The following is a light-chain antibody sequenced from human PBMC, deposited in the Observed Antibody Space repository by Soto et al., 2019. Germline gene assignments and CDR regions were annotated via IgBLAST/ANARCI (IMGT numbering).Light chain of an antibody. CDR1: NIDVGGYNY. J-gene: IGLJ1*01. CDR2: DVS. CDR3: NSYRSTSARYV. Sequence: QSVLTQPASVSGSPGQSITISCTGTNIDVGGYNYASWYQQHPGKAPRLIISDVSNRPSGVSNRFSGSKSGNTASLTISGLQAEDEADYYCNSYRSTSARYVFGTGTKVTVL. V-gene: IGLV2-14*01.